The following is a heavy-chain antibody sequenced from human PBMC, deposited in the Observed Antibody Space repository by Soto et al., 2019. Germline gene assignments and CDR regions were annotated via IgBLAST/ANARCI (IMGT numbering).Heavy chain of an antibody. V-gene: IGHV4-39*01. CDR1: GGSISSSSYY. CDR3: SRQGSGSYNAFDI. J-gene: IGHJ3*02. Sequence: QLQLQESGPGLVKPSETLSLTCTVSGGSISSSSYYWGWIRQPPGKGLEWIGTIYYSGSTYYNPSIKCLVTISVDTSKILFAPKLSSVAAADTAVYYCSRQGSGSYNAFDIWGPGAVVTVSS. CDR2: IYYSGST. D-gene: IGHD1-26*01.